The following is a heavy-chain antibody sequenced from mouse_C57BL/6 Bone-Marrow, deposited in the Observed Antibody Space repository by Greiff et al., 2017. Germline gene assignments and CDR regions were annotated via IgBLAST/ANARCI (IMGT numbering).Heavy chain of an antibody. CDR1: GYTFTSYW. D-gene: IGHD1-1*01. Sequence: QVQLQQSGAELVKPGASVKMSCKASGYTFTSYWITWVKQRPGQGLEWIGDIYPGSGSTNYNEKFKSKATLTVDTSSSTAYMQLSSLTSEDSAVYYCASLIYYYGSSYPYYFDYWGQGTTLTVSS. J-gene: IGHJ2*01. CDR3: ASLIYYYGSSYPYYFDY. CDR2: IYPGSGST. V-gene: IGHV1-55*01.